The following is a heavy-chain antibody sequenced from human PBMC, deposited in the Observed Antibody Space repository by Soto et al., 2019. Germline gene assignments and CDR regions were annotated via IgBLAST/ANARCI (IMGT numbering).Heavy chain of an antibody. J-gene: IGHJ4*02. CDR3: ARVGGFGATTIDY. Sequence: QVQLQESGPGLVKPSQTLSLTCTVSGGSISSGDYYWSWIRQPPGKGLEWIGYIYYSVSTYYNPSHKSRVTISVDTSKNQFSLKVSSVTAADTAVYYCARVGGFGATTIDYWGQGTLVTVSS. CDR2: IYYSVST. V-gene: IGHV4-30-4*01. CDR1: GGSISSGDYY. D-gene: IGHD3-10*01.